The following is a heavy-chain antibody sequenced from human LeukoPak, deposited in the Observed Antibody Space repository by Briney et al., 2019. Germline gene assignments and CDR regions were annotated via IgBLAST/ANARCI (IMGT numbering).Heavy chain of an antibody. Sequence: GGSLRLSCAASGFTFSSYSMNWVRQAPGKGLEWVLSISDDSNYIYYADSVKGRFTISRDNAKNSLYLQMNSLRAEDTAVYYCARGGLQSFDYWGQGTLVTVSS. D-gene: IGHD3-16*01. CDR3: ARGGLQSFDY. V-gene: IGHV3-21*01. J-gene: IGHJ4*02. CDR1: GFTFSSYS. CDR2: ISDDSNYI.